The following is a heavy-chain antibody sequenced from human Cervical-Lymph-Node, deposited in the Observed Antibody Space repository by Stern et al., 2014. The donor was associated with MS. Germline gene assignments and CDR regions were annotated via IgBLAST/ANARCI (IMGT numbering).Heavy chain of an antibody. CDR1: GYTFTNYY. CDR3: ARAFSRPEPFDQ. V-gene: IGHV1-46*01. D-gene: IGHD1-14*01. J-gene: IGHJ4*02. CDR2: INPSGGGT. Sequence: VQLVQSGAEVKKPGASVNVSCKASGYTFTNYYIHWVRQSPGQGLEWMGMINPSGGGTSHAQKFQGRVTMTRDMSTTTVYMELSSLRSEDTAVYYCARAFSRPEPFDQWGQGTLVTVSS.